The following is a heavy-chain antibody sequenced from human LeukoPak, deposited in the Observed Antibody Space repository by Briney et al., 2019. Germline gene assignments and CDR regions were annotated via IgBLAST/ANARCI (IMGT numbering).Heavy chain of an antibody. Sequence: GGSLRLSCAASGFTFSDYYLTWIRQAPGKGLEWVAYTSSSTSHTNYADSVKGRFTISRDNAKNSLYLQMNSLRAEDTAVYYCARVMIGTVNWFDPWGQGTLVTVSS. CDR1: GFTFSDYY. D-gene: IGHD3-22*01. V-gene: IGHV3-11*06. CDR2: TSSSTSHT. CDR3: ARVMIGTVNWFDP. J-gene: IGHJ5*02.